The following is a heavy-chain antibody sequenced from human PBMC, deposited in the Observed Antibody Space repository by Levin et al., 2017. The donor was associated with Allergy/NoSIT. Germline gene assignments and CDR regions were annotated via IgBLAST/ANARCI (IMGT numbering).Heavy chain of an antibody. Sequence: ASVKVSCKASGYTFTGYYMHWVRQVPGEGLEWMGWINPKSGGTHYAENFQGRVTMTRDTSNNTAYMELSSLRFDDTAVCYCARERGEGATSDWFDPWGQGTLVTVSS. J-gene: IGHJ5*02. CDR3: ARERGEGATSDWFDP. CDR2: INPKSGGT. CDR1: GYTFTGYY. V-gene: IGHV1-2*02. D-gene: IGHD1-26*01.